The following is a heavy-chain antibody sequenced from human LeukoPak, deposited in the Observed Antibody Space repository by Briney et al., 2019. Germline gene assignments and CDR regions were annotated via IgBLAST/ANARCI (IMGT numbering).Heavy chain of an antibody. V-gene: IGHV4-59*08. CDR3: ATHADWLDNWFDP. CDR1: GGSISSYY. J-gene: IGHJ5*02. Sequence: PSETLSLTCTVSGGSISSYYWSWIRQPPGKGLEWIGYISYSGSTNYSPSPKSRLSISVDTSKTQISLKLSSVTDADTAVYYCATHADWLDNWFDPWGQGTLVTVSS. CDR2: ISYSGST. D-gene: IGHD3/OR15-3a*01.